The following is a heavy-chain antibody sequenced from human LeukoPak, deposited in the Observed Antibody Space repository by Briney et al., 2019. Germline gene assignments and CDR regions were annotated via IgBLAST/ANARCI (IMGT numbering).Heavy chain of an antibody. CDR1: GGSISSRSYY. CDR3: ARHPLTSRYDY. J-gene: IGHJ4*02. Sequence: SETLSLTCTVSGGSISSRSYYWGWIRQPPGKGLEWIGSIYYSGSTYYNPSLKSRVTISVDTSKNQFSLKLSSVTAADTAVYYCARHPLTSRYDYWGQGTLVTVSS. V-gene: IGHV4-39*01. CDR2: IYYSGST.